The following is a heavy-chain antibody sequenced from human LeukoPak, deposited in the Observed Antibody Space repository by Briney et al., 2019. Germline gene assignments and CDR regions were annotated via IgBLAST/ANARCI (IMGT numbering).Heavy chain of an antibody. CDR1: GFTVSSNY. J-gene: IGHJ6*03. Sequence: GGSLRLSCAASGFTVSSNYMSWVRQAPGKELEWVSVIYSGGSTYYADSVKGRFTISRDNSKNTLYLQMNSLRAEDTAVYYCARGYYYYYMDVWGKGTTVTVSS. V-gene: IGHV3-53*01. CDR2: IYSGGST. CDR3: ARGYYYYYMDV.